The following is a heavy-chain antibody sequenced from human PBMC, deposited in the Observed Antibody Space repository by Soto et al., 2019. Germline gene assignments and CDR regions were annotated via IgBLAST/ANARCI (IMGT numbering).Heavy chain of an antibody. V-gene: IGHV3-30-3*01. Sequence: GGSLGLSCAASGFTFRNYPMNWVRQAPDKGLQWVAVISYDGSNRDYADSVRGRFTISRDNSKNTLYLQMNSLRPEDTAVYYCAQLLGGSYAFEIWGQGTMVTVSS. CDR2: ISYDGSNR. CDR1: GFTFRNYP. J-gene: IGHJ3*02. D-gene: IGHD1-26*01. CDR3: AQLLGGSYAFEI.